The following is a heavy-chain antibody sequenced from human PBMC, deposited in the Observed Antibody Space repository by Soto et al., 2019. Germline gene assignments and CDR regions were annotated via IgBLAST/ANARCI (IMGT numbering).Heavy chain of an antibody. CDR1: GYTFTSYG. D-gene: IGHD2-2*01. Sequence: GASVKVSCKASGYTFTSYGISWVRQAPGQGLEWMGWISAYNGNTNYAQKLQGRVTMTTDTSTSTAYMELRSLRSEDTAVYYCAKGLGRTSPLLTGDYYYYGMDVWGQGTTVTVSS. CDR2: ISAYNGNT. J-gene: IGHJ6*02. V-gene: IGHV1-18*01. CDR3: AKGLGRTSPLLTGDYYYYGMDV.